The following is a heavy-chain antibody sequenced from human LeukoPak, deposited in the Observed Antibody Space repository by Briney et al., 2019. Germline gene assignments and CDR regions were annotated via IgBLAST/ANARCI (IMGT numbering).Heavy chain of an antibody. CDR2: ISGYNGNT. CDR1: GYTFTGNG. Sequence: ASVNVSCKASGYTFTGNGISWVRQAPGQGLEWMGWISGYNGNTKYAQNFQGRVTMTTDTSTSTAYMELRSLRSDDTAVYYCARGLWKDTFDPWGQGTLVTVSS. J-gene: IGHJ5*02. D-gene: IGHD1-1*01. CDR3: ARGLWKDTFDP. V-gene: IGHV1-18*01.